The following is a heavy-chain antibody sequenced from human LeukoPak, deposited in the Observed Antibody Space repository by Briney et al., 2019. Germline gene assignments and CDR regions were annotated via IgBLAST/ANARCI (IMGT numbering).Heavy chain of an antibody. J-gene: IGHJ6*04. CDR1: GFTFSSYW. Sequence: GGSLRLSCAASGFTFSSYWMSWVRQAPGKGREWVANIKQDGSEKYYVDSVKGRFTISRDNAKNSLYLQMNSLRAEDTAVYYCARAYCSSTSCYRLYYYYGMDVWGKGTTVTVSS. D-gene: IGHD2-2*01. V-gene: IGHV3-7*03. CDR3: ARAYCSSTSCYRLYYYYGMDV. CDR2: IKQDGSEK.